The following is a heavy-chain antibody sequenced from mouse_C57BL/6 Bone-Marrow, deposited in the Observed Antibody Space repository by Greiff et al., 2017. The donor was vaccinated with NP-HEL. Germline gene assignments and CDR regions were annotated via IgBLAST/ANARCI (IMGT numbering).Heavy chain of an antibody. J-gene: IGHJ3*01. CDR2: INPNNGGT. V-gene: IGHV1-18*01. Sequence: VQLQQSGPELVKPGASVKIPCKASGYTFTDYNIDWVKQSHGKSLEWIGDINPNNGGTIYNQKFKGKATLTVDKSSSTAYMELRSLTSEDTAVYFCARHGTSEEFAYGGQGTRVTVSA. D-gene: IGHD3-3*01. CDR3: ARHGTSEEFAY. CDR1: GYTFTDYN.